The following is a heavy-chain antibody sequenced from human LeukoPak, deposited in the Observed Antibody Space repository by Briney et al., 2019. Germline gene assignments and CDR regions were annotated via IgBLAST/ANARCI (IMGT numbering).Heavy chain of an antibody. V-gene: IGHV3-23*01. Sequence: GGSLRLSCAASGFTFSTYAMTWVRQAPGKGLEWVSLISGTGGSTYYADSVKGRFTISRDNSKNTLYLQMNSLRAEDTAAYYCARSTTGVLAFDIWGQGTMVTVSS. D-gene: IGHD4-23*01. CDR3: ARSTTGVLAFDI. CDR1: GFTFSTYA. CDR2: ISGTGGST. J-gene: IGHJ3*02.